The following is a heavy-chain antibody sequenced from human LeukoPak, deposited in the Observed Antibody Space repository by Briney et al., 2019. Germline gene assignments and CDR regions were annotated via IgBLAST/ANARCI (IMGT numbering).Heavy chain of an antibody. V-gene: IGHV3-11*01. CDR1: GFTVSSNY. J-gene: IGHJ4*02. CDR2: ISSSGSTI. D-gene: IGHD3-22*01. Sequence: PGGSLRLSCAASGFTVSSNYMSWIRQAPGKGLEWVSYISSSGSTIYYADSVKGRFTISRDNAKNSLYLQMNSLRAEDTAVYYCARTYYYDSSLWDYWGQGTLVTVSS. CDR3: ARTYYYDSSLWDY.